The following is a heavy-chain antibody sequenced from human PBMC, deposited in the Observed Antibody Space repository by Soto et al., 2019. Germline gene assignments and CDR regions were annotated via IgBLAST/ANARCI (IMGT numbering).Heavy chain of an antibody. CDR2: ISGSGGNA. CDR3: AKDGASGSYPPYYYYGMDV. D-gene: IGHD1-26*01. Sequence: EVQLLESGGGLVQPGGSLRLSCAASGFTFSSYAMSWVRQAPGKGLEWVSTISGSGGNAYYADSGKGRFSISRDNSKNTLHLQMNSLRADDTAVYYCAKDGASGSYPPYYYYGMDVWGQGTTVTVSS. J-gene: IGHJ6*02. CDR1: GFTFSSYA. V-gene: IGHV3-23*01.